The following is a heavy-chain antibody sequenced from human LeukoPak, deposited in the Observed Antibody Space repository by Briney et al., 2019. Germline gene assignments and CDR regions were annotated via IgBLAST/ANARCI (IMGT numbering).Heavy chain of an antibody. D-gene: IGHD3-10*01. CDR3: ARSLMVRGAINWLDP. Sequence: PGGSLRLSCAASGFSFSSSGMHWVRQAPAKGREGVAVIWYDGSHKYYADSVKGRFTISRDNSKNTMYLQMNSLRVEDTAVYYCARSLMVRGAINWLDPWGQGTRVTVSS. J-gene: IGHJ5*02. V-gene: IGHV3-33*01. CDR1: GFSFSSSG. CDR2: IWYDGSHK.